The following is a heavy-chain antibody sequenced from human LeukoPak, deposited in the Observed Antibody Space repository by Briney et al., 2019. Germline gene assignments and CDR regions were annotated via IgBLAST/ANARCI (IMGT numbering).Heavy chain of an antibody. CDR1: GFTFSSYG. D-gene: IGHD6-13*01. J-gene: IGHJ4*02. Sequence: GGSLRLSCAASGFTFSSYGMSWVRQAPGKGLEWVSAIETGGASTYYADSVKGRFSISRDNSKNTLYLQMNSLRAEDTAVYYCASSYSSSWYAIFDYWGQGTLVTVSS. CDR3: ASSYSSSWYAIFDY. CDR2: IETGGAST. V-gene: IGHV3-23*05.